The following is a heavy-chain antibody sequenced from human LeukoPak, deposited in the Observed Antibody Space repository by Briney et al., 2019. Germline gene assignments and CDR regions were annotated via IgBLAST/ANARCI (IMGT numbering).Heavy chain of an antibody. D-gene: IGHD2-2*01. J-gene: IGHJ4*02. CDR2: LTGSGGST. CDR1: GFTFSSSS. CDR3: AKDLAPAAY. V-gene: IGHV3-23*01. Sequence: GGSLRLSCAASGFTFSSSSMSWVRQAPGKGLEWVSALTGSGGSTYYADSVKGRFTISRDNSKKTLFLQMNSLGAEDTAVYYCAKDLAPAAYWGQGTLVTVSS.